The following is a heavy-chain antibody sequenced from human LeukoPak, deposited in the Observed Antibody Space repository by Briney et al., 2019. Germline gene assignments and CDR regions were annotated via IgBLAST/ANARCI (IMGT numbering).Heavy chain of an antibody. CDR3: ARGVGSTTYYAMDV. D-gene: IGHD2-2*01. J-gene: IGHJ6*02. CDR2: IGYDGSNK. V-gene: IGHV3-33*01. CDR1: GFTFSSSG. Sequence: GRSLRLSCAASGFTFSSSGIHWVRRAPGKGLEWVAVIGYDGSNKYYADSVQGRFTISRDNSKNTLFLQMNSLRAKDTAVYYCARGVGSTTYYAMDVWGQGTTVTVSS.